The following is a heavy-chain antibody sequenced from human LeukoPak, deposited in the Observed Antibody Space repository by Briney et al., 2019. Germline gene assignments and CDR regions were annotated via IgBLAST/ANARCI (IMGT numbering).Heavy chain of an antibody. CDR1: GFTFSSYR. CDR3: ARDASGSEPPHY. J-gene: IGHJ4*02. CDR2: ISSSSSYI. D-gene: IGHD1-26*01. Sequence: PGGSLRLSCAASGFTFSSYRMNWVRQAPGKGLEWVSSISSSSSYIYYADSVKGRFTISRDNAKNSLYLQMNSLRAEGTAVYYCARDASGSEPPHYWGQGTLVTVSS. V-gene: IGHV3-21*01.